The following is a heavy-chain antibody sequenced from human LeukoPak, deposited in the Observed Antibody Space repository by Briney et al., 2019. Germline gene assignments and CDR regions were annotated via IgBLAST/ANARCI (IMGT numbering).Heavy chain of an antibody. J-gene: IGHJ5*02. V-gene: IGHV1-46*01. Sequence: ASVKVSCKASGYTFTSYYMHWVRQAPGQGLEWMGIINPSGGSTSYAQKFQGRVTMTRDTSISTAYMELSRLRSDDTAVYYCARGGKITMVRGVISWFDPWGQGTLVTVSS. CDR3: ARGGKITMVRGVISWFDP. CDR1: GYTFTSYY. D-gene: IGHD3-10*01. CDR2: INPSGGST.